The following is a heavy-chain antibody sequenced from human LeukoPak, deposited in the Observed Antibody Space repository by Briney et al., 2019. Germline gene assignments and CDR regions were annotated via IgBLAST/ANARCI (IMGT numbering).Heavy chain of an antibody. Sequence: GGSLRLSCAASGFTFSSYAMSWVRQAPGKGLEWVSAISGSGGSAYHADPVKGRFTISRDNSKNTLYLQMNSLRAEDTAVYYCAKDRSVVAATYFDHWGQGALVTVSS. D-gene: IGHD2-15*01. CDR2: ISGSGGSA. V-gene: IGHV3-23*01. J-gene: IGHJ4*02. CDR1: GFTFSSYA. CDR3: AKDRSVVAATYFDH.